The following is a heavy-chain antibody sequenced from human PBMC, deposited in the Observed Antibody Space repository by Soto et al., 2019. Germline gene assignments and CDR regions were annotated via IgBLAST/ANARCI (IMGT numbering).Heavy chain of an antibody. CDR2: IKQDGSEK. D-gene: IGHD3-22*01. CDR1: GFTFSSYW. CDR3: ARDSYYYDSSGPFDP. Sequence: PGGSLRLSCAASGFTFSSYWMSWVRQAPGKGLEWVANIKQDGSEKYYVDSVKGRFTISRDNAKNSLYPQMNSLRAEDTAVYYCARDSYYYDSSGPFDPWGQGTLVTVSS. V-gene: IGHV3-7*03. J-gene: IGHJ5*02.